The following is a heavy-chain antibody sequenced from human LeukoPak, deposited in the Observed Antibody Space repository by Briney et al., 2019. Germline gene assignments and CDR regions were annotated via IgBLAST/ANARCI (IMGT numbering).Heavy chain of an antibody. CDR2: FTGSGGST. J-gene: IGHJ6*03. D-gene: IGHD6-13*01. CDR3: ANFLSSWNYYYYMDV. Sequence: GGSLRLSCAASGFTFSSYAMSWVRQAPGKGLEWVSTFTGSGGSTYYADSVKGRFTISRDNSKNTLYLQMNSLRAEDTAVYYCANFLSSWNYYYYMDVWGKGTTVTVSS. CDR1: GFTFSSYA. V-gene: IGHV3-23*01.